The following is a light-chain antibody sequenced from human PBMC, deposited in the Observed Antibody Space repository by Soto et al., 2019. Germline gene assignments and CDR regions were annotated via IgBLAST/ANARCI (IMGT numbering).Light chain of an antibody. J-gene: IGLJ1*01. CDR2: GNS. V-gene: IGLV1-40*01. CDR3: QSYDSSLSGFYV. Sequence: QPVLTQPPSVSGAPGQRVTISCTGSSSNIGAGYDVHWYQQLPGTAPKLIIYGNSNRPSGVPDRFSGSKSGTSASRAITGLQAEDEADYYCQSYDSSLSGFYVFGTGTKLTVL. CDR1: SSNIGAGYD.